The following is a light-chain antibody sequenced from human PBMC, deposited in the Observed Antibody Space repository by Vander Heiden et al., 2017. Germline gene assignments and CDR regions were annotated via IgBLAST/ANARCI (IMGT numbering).Light chain of an antibody. CDR1: QSVLYSSSNQDF. Sequence: DIVMTQSPDSLAVSLGERATINCKSSQSVLYSSSNQDFLAWYQQKPGQPPKLLIYWASTRESGVPDRFSGSGSGTDFTLTISSLQAEDVAVYYCQQYDSSPFTFGHGTKVDIK. V-gene: IGKV4-1*01. J-gene: IGKJ3*01. CDR2: WAS. CDR3: QQYDSSPFT.